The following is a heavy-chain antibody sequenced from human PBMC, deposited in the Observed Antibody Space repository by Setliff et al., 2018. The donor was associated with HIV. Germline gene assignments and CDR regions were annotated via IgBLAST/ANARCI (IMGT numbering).Heavy chain of an antibody. J-gene: IGHJ4*02. V-gene: IGHV5-51*01. Sequence: PGESLKISCKGSGYSFTSYWVAWVRQMPGKGLEWMGIIYPRDSDTRYSPSFQGQVTISADKSISTAYLQWSSLKASDTAVYYCARGLGANRGNFDYWGQGTLVTVSS. CDR3: ARGLGANRGNFDY. CDR2: IYPRDSDT. CDR1: GYSFTSYW. D-gene: IGHD1-26*01.